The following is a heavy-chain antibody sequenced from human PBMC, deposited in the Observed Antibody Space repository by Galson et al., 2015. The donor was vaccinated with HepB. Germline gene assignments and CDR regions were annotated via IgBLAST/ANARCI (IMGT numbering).Heavy chain of an antibody. J-gene: IGHJ6*03. D-gene: IGHD6-6*01. CDR1: GGTFSSYA. CDR2: IIPIFGTA. CDR3: ARDLKIAARHGYYYMDV. Sequence: SVKVSCKASGGTFSSYAISWVRQAPGQGLEWMGGIIPIFGTANYAQKLQGRVTITADESTSTAYMELSSLRSEDTAVYYCARDLKIAARHGYYYMDVWGKGTTVTVSS. V-gene: IGHV1-69*13.